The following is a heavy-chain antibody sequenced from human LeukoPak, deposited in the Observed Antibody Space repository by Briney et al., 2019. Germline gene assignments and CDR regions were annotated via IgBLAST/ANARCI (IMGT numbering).Heavy chain of an antibody. CDR1: GFTFSNAW. D-gene: IGHD3-10*01. Sequence: EPGGSLRLSCAASGFTFSNAWMSWVRQAPGKGLEWVSYISSSGSSIYYADSVKGRFTISRDNAKNSLYLQMNSLRAEDTAVYYCARTGRGYYYYMDVWGKGTTVTISS. V-gene: IGHV3-11*04. CDR3: ARTGRGYYYYMDV. CDR2: ISSSGSSI. J-gene: IGHJ6*03.